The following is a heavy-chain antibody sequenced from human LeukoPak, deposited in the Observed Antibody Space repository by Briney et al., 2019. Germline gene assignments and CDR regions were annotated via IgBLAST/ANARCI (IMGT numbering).Heavy chain of an antibody. CDR1: GGSFSGYY. V-gene: IGHV4-34*01. CDR2: INHSGST. CDR3: ARGRAAAAAAKRNYMDV. Sequence: PSETQSLTCAVYGGSFSGYYWSWIRQPPGKGLEWIGEINHSGSTNYNPSLKSRVTISVDTSKNQFSLKLSSVTAADTAVYYCARGRAAAAAAKRNYMDVWGKGTTVTVSS. D-gene: IGHD6-13*01. J-gene: IGHJ6*03.